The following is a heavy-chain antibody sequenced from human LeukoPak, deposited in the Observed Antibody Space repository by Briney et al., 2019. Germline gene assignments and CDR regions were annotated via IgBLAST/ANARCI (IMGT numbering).Heavy chain of an antibody. D-gene: IGHD4-17*01. V-gene: IGHV6-1*01. CDR3: ARPHRGYGDYWYFDL. CDR1: GDSVSSNTAA. J-gene: IGHJ2*01. Sequence: SQTLSLTCGISGDSVSSNTAAWNWIRQSPSRGLEWLGRTYYRSKWYNNYAVSVKSRITINSDSSKNQFSLKLSSVTAADTAVYYCARPHRGYGDYWYFDLWGRGTLVTVSS. CDR2: TYYRSKWYN.